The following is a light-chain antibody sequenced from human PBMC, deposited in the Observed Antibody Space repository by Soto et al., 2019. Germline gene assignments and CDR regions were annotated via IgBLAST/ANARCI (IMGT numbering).Light chain of an antibody. CDR2: AAS. CDR1: QTIGSY. Sequence: DIQMTQSPSSLSASVGDRVTIACGASQTIGSYLDWYQQKPGKAPNLRIYAASTLPSGVPSRVSGSGAVTDVTLTSSSLQPEDFATYDGQQGYSTPITFGQGTRLDIK. CDR3: QQGYSTPIT. J-gene: IGKJ5*01. V-gene: IGKV1-39*01.